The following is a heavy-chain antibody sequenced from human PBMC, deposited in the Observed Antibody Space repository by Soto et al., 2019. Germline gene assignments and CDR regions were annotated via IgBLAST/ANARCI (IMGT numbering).Heavy chain of an antibody. CDR1: GYTFTNYG. CDR3: ARRYGGPPSAGGFDH. V-gene: IGHV1-18*01. D-gene: IGHD1-26*01. CDR2: VSPYNGNR. J-gene: IGHJ4*02. Sequence: QVQLVQSGAEVKKSGASVKASCKASGYTFTNYGISWVRQAPGQGLEWMGWVSPYNGNRYYAQKFHGRLTLTTDTSTNTALLGLRSPSPGDTAIYFCARRYGGPPSAGGFDHWGQGTLV.